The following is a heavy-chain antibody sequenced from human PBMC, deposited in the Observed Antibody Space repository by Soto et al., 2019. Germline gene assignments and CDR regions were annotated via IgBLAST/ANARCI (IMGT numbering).Heavy chain of an antibody. D-gene: IGHD2-21*02. Sequence: WETLSLTCTVSGGSISSSSYYWGWIRQPPGKGLEWIGYVYYSGSTNYNPSLKSRVTISVDTSKNQFSLKMNSVTTADTAVYYCATLTRWLLNYWGQGTLVTVSS. J-gene: IGHJ4*02. CDR1: GGSISSSSYY. CDR2: VYYSGST. V-gene: IGHV4-61*05. CDR3: ATLTRWLLNY.